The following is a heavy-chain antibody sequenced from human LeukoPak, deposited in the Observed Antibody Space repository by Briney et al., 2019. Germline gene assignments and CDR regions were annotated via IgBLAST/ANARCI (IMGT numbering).Heavy chain of an antibody. Sequence: SQTLSLTCAISGDSVSSNSAAWNWIRQSPSRGLEWLGRTYYRSKWHNEYAVSVKGRITVNPVTSKNQFTLQLNSVTPDDTAVYYCTRDPPGWPWGQGTLVTVSS. CDR3: TRDPPGWP. V-gene: IGHV6-1*01. CDR2: TYYRSKWHN. CDR1: GDSVSSNSAA. J-gene: IGHJ5*02. D-gene: IGHD2-15*01.